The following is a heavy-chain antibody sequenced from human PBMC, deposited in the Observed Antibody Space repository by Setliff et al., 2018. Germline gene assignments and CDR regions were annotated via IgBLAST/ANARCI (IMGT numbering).Heavy chain of an antibody. CDR1: GGSISSSSYY. Sequence: SETLSLTCTVSGGSISSSSYYWGWIRQPPGKGLEWIGSIYYSGSTYYNPSLKSRVTISVDTSKNQFSLKLSSVTAADTAVYYCARRATYYNFWSGYYDYWG. J-gene: IGHJ4*01. CDR3: ARRATYYNFWSGYYDY. D-gene: IGHD3-3*01. CDR2: IYYSGST. V-gene: IGHV4-39*07.